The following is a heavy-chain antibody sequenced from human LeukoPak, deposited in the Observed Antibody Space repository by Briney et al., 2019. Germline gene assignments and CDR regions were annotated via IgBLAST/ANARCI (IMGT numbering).Heavy chain of an antibody. Sequence: GGSLRLSCAASGFTFDDYTMHWVRQAPGKGLEWVSLISWDGGSTYYADSVKGRFTISRDNSKNSLYLQMNGLRAEDTAVYYCARMTRYTYPAIDYWGQGTLVTVSS. V-gene: IGHV3-43*01. J-gene: IGHJ4*02. CDR2: ISWDGGST. D-gene: IGHD5-18*01. CDR3: ARMTRYTYPAIDY. CDR1: GFTFDDYT.